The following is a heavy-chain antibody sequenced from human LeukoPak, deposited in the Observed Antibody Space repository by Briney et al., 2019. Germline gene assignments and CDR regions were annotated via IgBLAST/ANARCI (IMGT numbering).Heavy chain of an antibody. CDR1: GGSISSYY. CDR2: IYYSGNT. D-gene: IGHD2-2*01. Sequence: SETLSLTCTVSGGSISSYYWSWIRQPPGKGLEWIGYIYYSGNTNYNPSLKSRVTISVDTSKNQFSLKLSSVTAADTAVYYCAREFGSSAYRRGGFFDYWGQGTLVTVSS. CDR3: AREFGSSAYRRGGFFDY. J-gene: IGHJ4*02. V-gene: IGHV4-59*01.